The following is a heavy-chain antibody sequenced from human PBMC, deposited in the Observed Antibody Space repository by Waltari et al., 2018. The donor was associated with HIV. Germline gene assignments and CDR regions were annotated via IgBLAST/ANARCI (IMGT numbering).Heavy chain of an antibody. J-gene: IGHJ4*02. CDR3: ARDPQYCSSTSCSYYFDY. D-gene: IGHD2-2*01. Sequence: QVQLVESGGGVVQPGRSLRLSCAASGFTFSSYAMHWVRQAPGKGLEGVEVISYDGSNKYYADSVKGRFTISRDNSKNTLYLQMNSLRAEDTAVYYCARDPQYCSSTSCSYYFDYWGQGTLVTVSS. CDR2: ISYDGSNK. V-gene: IGHV3-30-3*01. CDR1: GFTFSSYA.